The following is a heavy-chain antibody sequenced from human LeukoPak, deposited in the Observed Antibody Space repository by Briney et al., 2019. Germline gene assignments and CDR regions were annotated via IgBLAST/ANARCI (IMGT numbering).Heavy chain of an antibody. CDR2: IRYDGSNK. V-gene: IGHV3-30*02. Sequence: GGSLRLSCAASGFTFSSYGMHWVRQAPGKGLEWVAFIRYDGSNKYYADSVKGRFTISRDNSKNTLYLQMNSLRAEDTAVYYCAKDLLRYFDWHDAFGIWGQGTMVTVSS. CDR1: GFTFSSYG. D-gene: IGHD3-9*01. CDR3: AKDLLRYFDWHDAFGI. J-gene: IGHJ3*02.